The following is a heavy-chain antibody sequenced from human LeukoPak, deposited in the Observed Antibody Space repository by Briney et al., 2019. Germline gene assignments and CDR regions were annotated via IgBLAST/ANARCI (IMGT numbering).Heavy chain of an antibody. CDR2: INQDGSDK. V-gene: IGHV3-7*01. D-gene: IGHD3-3*02. Sequence: GGSLRLSCVASGFTFSTYWMSWVRQAPGKGLEWVANINQDGSDKYYVDSVKGRLTISRDNDKNSLYLQMNSLSVEDTAVYYCARDPFTISAYDAFNIWVQGTVVTVSS. CDR3: ARDPFTISAYDAFNI. J-gene: IGHJ3*02. CDR1: GFTFSTYW.